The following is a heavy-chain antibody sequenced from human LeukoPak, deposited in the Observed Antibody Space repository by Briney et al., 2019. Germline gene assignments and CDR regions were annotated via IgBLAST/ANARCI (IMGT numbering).Heavy chain of an antibody. J-gene: IGHJ3*02. CDR1: GYSFTSYW. CDR2: IYPGDSDT. Sequence: GEPLKISCKGSGYSFTSYWIGWVRQMPGKRLEWMGIIYPGDSDTRYRPSFQAQVTISADQSISTAYLRWSRLKASDTAMYYCARLWTDAFDIWGQGTMVTVSS. V-gene: IGHV5-51*01. D-gene: IGHD3-10*01. CDR3: ARLWTDAFDI.